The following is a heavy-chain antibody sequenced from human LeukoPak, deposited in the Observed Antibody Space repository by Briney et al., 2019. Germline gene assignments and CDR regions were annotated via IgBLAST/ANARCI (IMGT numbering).Heavy chain of an antibody. Sequence: SETLSLTCSVSGDSFSSVTDYWAWIRQPPGKGLEWIASGDYSGGTYYNPSLESRVAVSADMSKKQISLKLTSVTGADTAVYYCAGERGEEYSSGWYKTNFFDNWGQGIRVTVSS. J-gene: IGHJ4*02. V-gene: IGHV4-39*07. CDR3: AGERGEEYSSGWYKTNFFDN. D-gene: IGHD6-19*01. CDR1: GDSFSSVTDY. CDR2: GDYSGGT.